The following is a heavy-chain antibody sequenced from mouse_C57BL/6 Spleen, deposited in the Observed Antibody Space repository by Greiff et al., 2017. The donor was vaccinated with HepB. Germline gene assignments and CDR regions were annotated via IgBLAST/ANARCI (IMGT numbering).Heavy chain of an antibody. CDR3: ARQRDYGSTYFDY. J-gene: IGHJ2*01. D-gene: IGHD1-1*01. CDR1: GFTFSSYG. Sequence: EVNLVESGGDLVKPGGSLKLSCAASGFTFSSYGMSWVRQTPDKRLEWVATISSGGSYTYYPDSVKGRFTISRDNAKNTLYLQMSSLKSEDTAMYYCARQRDYGSTYFDYWGQGTTLTVSS. V-gene: IGHV5-6*01. CDR2: ISSGGSYT.